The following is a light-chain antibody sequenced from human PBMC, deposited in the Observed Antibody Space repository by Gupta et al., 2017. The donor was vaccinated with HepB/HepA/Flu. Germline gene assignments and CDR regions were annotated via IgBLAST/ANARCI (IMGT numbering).Light chain of an antibody. V-gene: IGLV2-18*02. CDR1: SSDIGNSNR. J-gene: IGLJ2*01. CDR2: EVS. CDR3: SSLTTSSTYVL. Sequence: QSALTQPPSVSGSPGQSVTISCTGTSSDIGNSNRVSWYQRPPGTAPKLIMYEVSYRPSGVPDRFSGSKSDNTASLTISGLQPEDEGDYDCSSLTTSSTYVLFGGGTQLTVL.